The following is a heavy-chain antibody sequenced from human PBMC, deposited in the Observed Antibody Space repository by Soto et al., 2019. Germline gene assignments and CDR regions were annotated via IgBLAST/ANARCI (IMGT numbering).Heavy chain of an antibody. CDR3: TFGDNSFDY. J-gene: IGHJ4*02. CDR2: ISYDGNNR. V-gene: IGHV3-30*03. D-gene: IGHD1-20*01. CDR1: GFTFSDYG. Sequence: QVQLVESGGGVVQPGRSLRVSCAASGFTFSDYGIYWVRQAPGKGLEWVALISYDGNNREYGDSVKGRFTISRDNSENTLYLQMNSLRVEDTAVYYCTFGDNSFDYWGQGTLVTVSS.